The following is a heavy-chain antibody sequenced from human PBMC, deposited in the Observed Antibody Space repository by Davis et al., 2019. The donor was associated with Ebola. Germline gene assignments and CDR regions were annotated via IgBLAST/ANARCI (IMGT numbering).Heavy chain of an antibody. J-gene: IGHJ3*02. Sequence: PGGSLRLSCAASGFTLSSYWMSWVRQAPGKGLEWVANIKQDGSEKYYVDSVKGRFTISRDNAKNSLYLQMNSLRAEDTAVYYCARGAKDIWGQGTMVTVSS. CDR3: ARGAKDI. CDR2: IKQDGSEK. V-gene: IGHV3-7*01. CDR1: GFTLSSYW.